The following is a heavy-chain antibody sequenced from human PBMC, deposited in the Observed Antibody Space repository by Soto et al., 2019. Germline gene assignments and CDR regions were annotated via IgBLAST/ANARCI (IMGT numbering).Heavy chain of an antibody. V-gene: IGHV1-69*06. CDR2: IIPIFGTA. Sequence: SVKVSCKASGGTFSSYAISWVRQAPGQGLEWMGGIIPIFGTANYAQKFQGRVTITADKSTSTAYMELSSLRSEDTAVYYCARGRRGSWNKYYYYGMDVWGQGTTVTVSS. J-gene: IGHJ6*02. CDR1: GGTFSSYA. CDR3: ARGRRGSWNKYYYYGMDV. D-gene: IGHD6-13*01.